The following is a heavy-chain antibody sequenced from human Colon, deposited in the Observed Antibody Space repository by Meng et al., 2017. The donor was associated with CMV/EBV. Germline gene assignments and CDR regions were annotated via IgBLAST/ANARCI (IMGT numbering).Heavy chain of an antibody. CDR1: GGTFSSYA. CDR3: ARDSLTGQYCSSTSCYQAYYYYYGMDV. D-gene: IGHD2-2*01. CDR2: IIPIFGTA. Sequence: SVKVSCKASGGTFSSYAISWVRQAPGQGLEWMGGIIPIFGTANYAQKFQGRVTITTDESTSTAYMELSSLRSEDTAVYYCARDSLTGQYCSSTSCYQAYYYYYGMDVWGQGTTVTVSS. V-gene: IGHV1-69*05. J-gene: IGHJ6*02.